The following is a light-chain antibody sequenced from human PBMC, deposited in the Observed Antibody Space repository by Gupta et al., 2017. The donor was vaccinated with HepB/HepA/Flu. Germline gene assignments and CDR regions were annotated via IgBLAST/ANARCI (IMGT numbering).Light chain of an antibody. V-gene: IGLV1-51*02. CDR2: ENN. J-gene: IGLJ1*01. CDR1: SSNIEINS. Sequence: QSVLPQPPSVSAAPGQKVTIPCSGSSSNIEINSVAWYQQHPGAAPKLVMYENNERPSGIPDRFSGSKSGTSATMGITGLQTGDEADYYCATWDNILSVGVFGTGTKVTVL. CDR3: ATWDNILSVGV.